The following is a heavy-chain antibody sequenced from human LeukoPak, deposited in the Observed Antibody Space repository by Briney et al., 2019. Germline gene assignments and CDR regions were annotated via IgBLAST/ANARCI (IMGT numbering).Heavy chain of an antibody. CDR2: VSANGGST. V-gene: IGHV3-23*01. D-gene: IGHD3-3*01. Sequence: PGGSLRLSCAASGFTFGSYAMSWVRQAPGKGLEWVSSVSANGGSTYYADSVKGRFTISRDNSKNTLYLQMNSLRAEDTAVYCCAKDLEWLSYFDYWGQGTLVTVSS. CDR3: AKDLEWLSYFDY. CDR1: GFTFGSYA. J-gene: IGHJ4*02.